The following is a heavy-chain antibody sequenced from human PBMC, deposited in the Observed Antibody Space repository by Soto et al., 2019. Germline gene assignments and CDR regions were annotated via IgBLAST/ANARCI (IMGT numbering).Heavy chain of an antibody. V-gene: IGHV1-69*01. J-gene: IGHJ4*02. CDR2: IMPIFGSA. CDR1: GGTFSTNT. CDR3: ARQFDSDTSGYYYAY. D-gene: IGHD3-22*01. Sequence: QVQLVQSGAEVKKPGSSVKVSCKASGGTFSTNTISCVRQAPGQGLEWMGGIMPIFGSANYAQKFQGRVTITADEYKRTVYMELSRLRSEDTAVYYCARQFDSDTSGYYYAYWGQGTLVTVSS.